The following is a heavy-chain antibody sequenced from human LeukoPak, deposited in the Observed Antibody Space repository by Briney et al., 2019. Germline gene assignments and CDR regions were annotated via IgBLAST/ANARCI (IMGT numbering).Heavy chain of an antibody. CDR3: SYSSSRNWFDP. CDR2: INHSGST. D-gene: IGHD6-13*01. J-gene: IGHJ5*02. V-gene: IGHV4-34*01. CDR1: GGSISSYY. Sequence: SETLSLTCTVSGGSISSYYWSWIRQPPGKGLEWIGEINHSGSTNYNPSLKSRVTISVDTSKNQFSLKLSSVTAADTAVYYCSYSSSRNWFDPWGQGTLVTVSS.